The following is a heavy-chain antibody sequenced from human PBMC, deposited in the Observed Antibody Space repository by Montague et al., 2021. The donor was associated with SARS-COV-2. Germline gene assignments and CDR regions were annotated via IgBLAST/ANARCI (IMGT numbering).Heavy chain of an antibody. Sequence: SETLSLICTVSGGSISSSSYYWGWIRQPPGKGLEWIGSIYYSGSTYYNPSLKSRVTISVDTSKNQFSLKLSSVTAADTAVYYCARSPTYYHILTGYFDGPNWFDPWGQGTLVTVSS. CDR1: GGSISSSSYY. J-gene: IGHJ5*02. CDR3: ARSPTYYHILTGYFDGPNWFDP. D-gene: IGHD3-9*01. V-gene: IGHV4-39*01. CDR2: IYYSGST.